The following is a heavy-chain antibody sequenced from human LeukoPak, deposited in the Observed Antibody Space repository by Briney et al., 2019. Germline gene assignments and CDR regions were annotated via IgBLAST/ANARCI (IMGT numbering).Heavy chain of an antibody. J-gene: IGHJ5*02. CDR1: GFTFSSYA. V-gene: IGHV3-23*01. Sequence: GGSLRLSCTASGFTFSSYAMSWVRQAPGKGLEWVSAISGSGGSTYYADSVKGRFTISRDNSKNTLYLQMNSLRAEDTAVYYCARDKGVFEYVNWLDPWGQGTLVTVSS. D-gene: IGHD3-10*01. CDR3: ARDKGVFEYVNWLDP. CDR2: ISGSGGST.